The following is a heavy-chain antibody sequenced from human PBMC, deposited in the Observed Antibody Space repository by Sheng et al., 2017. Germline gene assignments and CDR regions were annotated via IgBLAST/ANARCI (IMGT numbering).Heavy chain of an antibody. CDR1: GFTFSGSA. CDR2: IRSKANRYAT. J-gene: IGHJ4*02. D-gene: IGHD5-18*01. CDR3: ARPSATDVAMAYDC. V-gene: IGHV3-73*02. Sequence: EVQLVESGGGLVQPGGSLKLSCTASGFTFSGSAVHWVRQASGKGLEWVGRIRSKANRYATAYGASVNGRFIISRDDSKNTAYLQMSSLKTEDTAVYYCARPSATDVAMAYDCWGQGTLVTVSS.